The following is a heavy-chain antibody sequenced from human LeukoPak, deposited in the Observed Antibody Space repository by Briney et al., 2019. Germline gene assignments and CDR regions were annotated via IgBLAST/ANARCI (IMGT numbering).Heavy chain of an antibody. CDR3: ARGGPQLDVRFDT. CDR1: GGSISSGCYY. V-gene: IGHV4-31*03. J-gene: IGHJ5*02. D-gene: IGHD6-13*01. CDR2: IYYSGTT. Sequence: SETLSLTCTVSGGSISSGCYYWSWIRQLPGKGLEWIGYIYYSGTTYYNPSLKSRLTISVDTSKNQFSLKLTSVTAADTAVYYCARGGPQLDVRFDTWGQGTQVTVSS.